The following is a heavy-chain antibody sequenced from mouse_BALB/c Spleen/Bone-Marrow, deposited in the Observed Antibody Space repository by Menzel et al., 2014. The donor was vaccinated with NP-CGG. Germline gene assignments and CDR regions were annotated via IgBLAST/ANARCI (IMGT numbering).Heavy chain of an antibody. CDR2: IAPGSGTT. D-gene: IGHD2-3*01. V-gene: IGHV1S41*01. CDR3: ARYDYAMDY. CDR1: VYTFTNFW. J-gene: IGHJ4*01. Sequence: LVKPGASVKLSCKASVYTFTNFWINWIKHRLGQGLAWIGRIAPGSGTTFYNEKFKGKVTLAVDKSSSTAYIQPSSLSAEDSAVDFCARYDYAMDYWGQGTSVTV.